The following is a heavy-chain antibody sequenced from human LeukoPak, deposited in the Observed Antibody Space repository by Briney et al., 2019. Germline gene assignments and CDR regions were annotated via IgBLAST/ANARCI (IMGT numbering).Heavy chain of an antibody. CDR2: ISPYTANT. D-gene: IGHD1-26*01. J-gene: IGHJ4*02. V-gene: IGHV1-18*01. CDR1: GYTFTNYG. CDR3: ARVVGSYNLDY. Sequence: GASVKVSCKASGYTFTNYGINWVRQAPGQGLEWMGWISPYTANTNYAQKLQGRVTMTTDTSTSTAYMELRSLRSDDTAVYYCARVVGSYNLDYWGQGTLVTVSS.